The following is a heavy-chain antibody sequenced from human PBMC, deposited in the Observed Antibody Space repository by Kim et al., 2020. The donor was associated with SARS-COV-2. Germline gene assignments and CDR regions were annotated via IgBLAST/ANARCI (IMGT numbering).Heavy chain of an antibody. CDR3: AGFNLMVYAHTDAFDI. D-gene: IGHD2-8*01. Sequence: SETLSLTCTVSGGSISSYYWSWIRQPAGKGLEWIGRIYTSGSTNYNPSLKSRVTMSVDTSKNQFSLKLSSVTAADTAVYYCAGFNLMVYAHTDAFDIWGQGTMVTVSS. J-gene: IGHJ3*02. V-gene: IGHV4-4*07. CDR1: GGSISSYY. CDR2: IYTSGST.